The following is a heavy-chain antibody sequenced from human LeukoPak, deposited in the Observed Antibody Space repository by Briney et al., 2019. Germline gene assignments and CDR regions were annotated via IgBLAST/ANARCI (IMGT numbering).Heavy chain of an antibody. V-gene: IGHV1-2*02. CDR3: ARDLDYGSGSFSN. CDR1: GYAFPDFY. Sequence: VSVNVSCKASGYAFPDFYIHWVRQAPGQGLEWMGWINPNSGGTTYAQKFQGRVTMTTDTSISTAYLELNGLRSDDTAVYYCARDLDYGSGSFSNWGQGAIVTASS. J-gene: IGHJ4*02. CDR2: INPNSGGT. D-gene: IGHD3-10*01.